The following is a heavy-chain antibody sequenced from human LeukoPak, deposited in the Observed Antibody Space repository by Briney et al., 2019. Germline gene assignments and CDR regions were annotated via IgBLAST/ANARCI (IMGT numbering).Heavy chain of an antibody. CDR2: ISGSGGST. V-gene: IGHV3-23*01. D-gene: IGHD2-21*02. Sequence: GGSLRLSCAASGFTFSSYAMSWVCQAPGKGLEWVSAISGSGGSTYYADSVKGRFTISRDNSKNTLYLQMNSLRAEETAVYYCAKERSRGGDCLDYWGQGTLVTVSS. J-gene: IGHJ4*02. CDR1: GFTFSSYA. CDR3: AKERSRGGDCLDY.